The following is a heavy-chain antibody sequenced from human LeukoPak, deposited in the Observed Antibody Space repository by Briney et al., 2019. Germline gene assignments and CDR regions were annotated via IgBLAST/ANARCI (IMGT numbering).Heavy chain of an antibody. CDR1: GFTFRSYS. J-gene: IGHJ6*03. D-gene: IGHD1-26*01. Sequence: GGSLRLSCAASGFTFRSYSMNWVRQAPGKGLEWVSSISGSDNYIYYADSVKGRFTISRDNAKNSLYLQMNSLRAEDTAVYCCARVPTSSNRYYYYYMDVWGKGTTVTVSS. CDR3: ARVPTSSNRYYYYYMDV. V-gene: IGHV3-21*01. CDR2: ISGSDNYI.